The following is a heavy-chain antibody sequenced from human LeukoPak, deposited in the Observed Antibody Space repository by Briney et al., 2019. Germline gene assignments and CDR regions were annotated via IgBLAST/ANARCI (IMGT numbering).Heavy chain of an antibody. CDR2: IYTSGST. Sequence: SETLSLTCTVSGYSISNGYYWSWIRQPAGKGLEWIGRIYTSGSTNYNPSLKSRVTMSVDTSKNQFSLKLSSVTAADTAVYYCAREYRYCSGGSCPTQTDYWGQGTLVTVSS. CDR1: GYSISNGYY. V-gene: IGHV4-4*07. J-gene: IGHJ4*02. CDR3: AREYRYCSGGSCPTQTDY. D-gene: IGHD2-15*01.